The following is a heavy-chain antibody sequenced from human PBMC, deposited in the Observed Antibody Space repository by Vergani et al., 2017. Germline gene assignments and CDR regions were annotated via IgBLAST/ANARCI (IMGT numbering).Heavy chain of an antibody. Sequence: QVQLVESGGGVVQPGRSLRLSCAASGFTFSSYGMHWVRQAPGKGLEWVAVIWYDGSNKYYADSVKGRFTISRDNSKNTLYLQMTSLRAEDTAVYYCARESYLTFSSSWPLYYYYYMDVWGKGTTVTVSS. V-gene: IGHV3-33*01. J-gene: IGHJ6*03. CDR3: ARESYLTFSSSWPLYYYYYMDV. D-gene: IGHD6-13*01. CDR1: GFTFSSYG. CDR2: IWYDGSNK.